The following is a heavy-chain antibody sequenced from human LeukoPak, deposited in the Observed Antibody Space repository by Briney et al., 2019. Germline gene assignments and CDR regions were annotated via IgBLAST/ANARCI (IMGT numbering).Heavy chain of an antibody. J-gene: IGHJ4*02. CDR2: ISAYNGNT. V-gene: IGHV1-18*01. Sequence: ASVKVSCKASGYTFTSYGISWVRQAPGQGLEWMGWISAYNGNTNYAQKLQGRVTLTTDTSTSTAYMERRSLTSDDTAVYYCARDTKTTTMAGGNDYWGQGTLVAVSS. CDR3: ARDTKTTTMAGGNDY. CDR1: GYTFTSYG. D-gene: IGHD3-16*01.